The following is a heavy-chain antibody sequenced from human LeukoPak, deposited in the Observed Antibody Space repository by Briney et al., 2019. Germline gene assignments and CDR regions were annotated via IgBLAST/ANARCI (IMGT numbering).Heavy chain of an antibody. J-gene: IGHJ4*02. CDR3: ARVDVTMVRGVIRGPYYFDY. D-gene: IGHD3-10*01. V-gene: IGHV1-8*03. CDR1: GYTFTSYD. Sequence: ASVKVSCKASGYTFTSYDINWVRQATGQGLEWMGWMNPNSGNTGYAQKFQGRVTITRNTSISTAYMELSSLRSEDTAVYYCARVDVTMVRGVIRGPYYFDYWGQGTLVTVSS. CDR2: MNPNSGNT.